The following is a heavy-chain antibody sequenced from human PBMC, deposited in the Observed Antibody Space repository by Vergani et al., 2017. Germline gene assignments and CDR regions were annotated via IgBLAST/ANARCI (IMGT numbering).Heavy chain of an antibody. Sequence: QVQLVQSGAEVKKPGASVKVSCKASGYTFTSYGISWVRQAPGQGLEWMGWISAYNGNTNYAQKLQGRVTMTTDTSTSTAYMELRSLRSDDTAVYYCARIMVLGVIIPLARYYYYGMDVWGQGTTVTVSS. CDR2: ISAYNGNT. J-gene: IGHJ6*02. CDR3: ARIMVLGVIIPLARYYYYGMDV. V-gene: IGHV1-18*01. CDR1: GYTFTSYG. D-gene: IGHD3-10*01.